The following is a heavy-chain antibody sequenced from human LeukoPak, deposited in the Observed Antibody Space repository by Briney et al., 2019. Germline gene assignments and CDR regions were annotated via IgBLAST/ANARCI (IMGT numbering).Heavy chain of an antibody. CDR3: ARAGYGYYFDY. V-gene: IGHV3-48*01. J-gene: IGHJ4*02. Sequence: GSLRLSCAASGFTFSSYSMNWVRQAPGKGLEWVSYISSSSSTIYYADSVKGRFTISRDNAKNSLYLQMNSLRAEDTAVYYCARAGYGYYFDYWGQGTLVTVSS. CDR1: GFTFSSYS. CDR2: ISSSSSTI. D-gene: IGHD4-17*01.